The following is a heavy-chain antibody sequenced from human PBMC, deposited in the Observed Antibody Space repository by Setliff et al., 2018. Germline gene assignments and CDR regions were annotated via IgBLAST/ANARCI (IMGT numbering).Heavy chain of an antibody. CDR2: IWFDGSKE. CDR1: GFTFSSYG. V-gene: IGHV3-33*03. Sequence: GGSLRLSCAASGFTFSSYGMHWVRQAPGKGLEWVAVIWFDGSKEFYADSVKGRFAITRDNPKNTLYLQINSLRDEDTAVYYCAKEMTTYSGFDCWGQGTLVTVSS. J-gene: IGHJ4*02. CDR3: AKEMTTYSGFDC. D-gene: IGHD4-17*01.